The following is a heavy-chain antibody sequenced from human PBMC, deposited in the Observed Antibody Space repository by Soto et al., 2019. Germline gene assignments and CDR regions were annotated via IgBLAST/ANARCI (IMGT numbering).Heavy chain of an antibody. V-gene: IGHV3-23*01. Sequence: GGSLRLSCAASGFTFSSYAMSWVRQAPGKGLEWVSAISGSGGSTYYADSVKGRFTISRDNSKNTLYLQMNSLRAEDTAVYYCAKARGGYCSGGSCYSGYWGQGTLVTVSS. CDR3: AKARGGYCSGGSCYSGY. CDR2: ISGSGGST. J-gene: IGHJ4*02. CDR1: GFTFSSYA. D-gene: IGHD2-15*01.